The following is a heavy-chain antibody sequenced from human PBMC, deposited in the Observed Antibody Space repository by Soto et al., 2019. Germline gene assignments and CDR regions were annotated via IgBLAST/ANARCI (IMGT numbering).Heavy chain of an antibody. CDR1: GFTFSDYA. J-gene: IGHJ4*02. V-gene: IGHV3-30*18. D-gene: IGHD6-19*01. Sequence: VQLVESGGGVVQPGGSLRLSCAASGFTFSDYAMHWVRQAPGKGLEWVAVVSHDGRNKHNADSLKGRFTISRDSSKNTVSIEMTSLRAEDTAVYYSAKGGREWLVTSDFNYWGQGALVTVSS. CDR2: VSHDGRNK. CDR3: AKGGREWLVTSDFNY.